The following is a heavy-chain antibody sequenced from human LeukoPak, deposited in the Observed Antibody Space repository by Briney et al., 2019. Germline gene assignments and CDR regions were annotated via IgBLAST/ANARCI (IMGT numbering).Heavy chain of an antibody. CDR2: VFYSGGT. J-gene: IGHJ3*01. V-gene: IGHV4-59*08. D-gene: IGHD6-19*01. CDR3: ARHITVTYDAFDL. CDR1: GGSITGYY. Sequence: PSETLSLTCTVSGGSITGYYWSRIRQPPGKGLEWIGYVFYSGGTLYNPSVNSRVSISVDTSKTQFSLKLTSVTAADTAVYYCARHITVTYDAFDLWGRGTMVTVSS.